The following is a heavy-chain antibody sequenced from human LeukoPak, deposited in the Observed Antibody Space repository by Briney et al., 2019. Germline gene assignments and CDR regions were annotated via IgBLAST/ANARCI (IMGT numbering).Heavy chain of an antibody. CDR1: GYSFTSYW. J-gene: IGHJ4*02. CDR3: ARQGLGGWFGELLMVDY. CDR2: IYPGDSDT. Sequence: PGESLKISCKGSGYSFTSYWIGWVRQMPGKGLGWMGIIYPGDSDTRYSPSFQGQVTISADKSISTAYLQWSSLKASDTAMYYCARQGLGGWFGELLMVDYWGQGTLVTVSS. D-gene: IGHD3-10*01. V-gene: IGHV5-51*01.